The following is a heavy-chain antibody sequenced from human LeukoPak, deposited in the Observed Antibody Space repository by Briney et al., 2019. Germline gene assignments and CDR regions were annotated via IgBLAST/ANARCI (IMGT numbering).Heavy chain of an antibody. CDR2: ISSSGSTI. CDR3: ARDRGNYYDSSGPDY. CDR1: GFTFSDYY. Sequence: AGGSLRLSCAASGFTFSDYYMSWIRQAPGKGLEWVSYISSSGSTIYYADSVKGRFTISRDNSKNTLYLQMNSLRAEDTAVYYCARDRGNYYDSSGPDYWGQGTLVTVSS. D-gene: IGHD3-22*01. J-gene: IGHJ4*02. V-gene: IGHV3-11*04.